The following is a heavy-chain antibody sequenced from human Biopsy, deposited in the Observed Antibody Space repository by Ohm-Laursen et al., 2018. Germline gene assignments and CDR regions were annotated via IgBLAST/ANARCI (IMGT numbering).Heavy chain of an antibody. J-gene: IGHJ4*02. V-gene: IGHV1-2*02. Sequence: ASAKVSCKVSGYTFTGYNLHWVRQAPGQGLEWMGWINPKSGGTHYLEKFRGRVTMTRDTSISTAYMEVSSLRSDDTAVYYCAIDGNDFLTDYLKIDQWGQGTLVTVSS. CDR2: INPKSGGT. CDR3: AIDGNDFLTDYLKIDQ. D-gene: IGHD3-9*01. CDR1: GYTFTGYN.